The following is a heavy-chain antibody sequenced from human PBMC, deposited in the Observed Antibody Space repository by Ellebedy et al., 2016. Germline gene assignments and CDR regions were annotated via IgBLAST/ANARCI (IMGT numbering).Heavy chain of an antibody. Sequence: SETLSLXXTVSGYSISSGYYWGWIRQPPGKGLEWIGSIYHSGSTYYNPSLKSRVTISVDTSKNQFSLKLSSVTAADTAVYYCARDAMVRGESDYWGQGTLVTVSS. CDR3: ARDAMVRGESDY. D-gene: IGHD3-10*01. V-gene: IGHV4-38-2*02. CDR1: GYSISSGYY. J-gene: IGHJ4*02. CDR2: IYHSGST.